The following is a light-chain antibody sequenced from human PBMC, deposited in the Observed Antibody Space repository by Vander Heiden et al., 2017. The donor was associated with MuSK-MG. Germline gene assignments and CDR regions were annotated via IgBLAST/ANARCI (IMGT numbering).Light chain of an antibody. CDR3: CSYAGSDTGV. J-gene: IGLJ3*02. CDR1: SSDVGTYNY. CDR2: DVN. V-gene: IGLV2-11*01. Sequence: QSALTQPRSVSGSPGQSVTIPCTGTSSDVGTYNYVSWYQQHAGNAPILMISDVNKRPSGVPDRFSASKSGNTASLTISGLQAEDEADYYCCSYAGSDTGVFGGGTKLTVL.